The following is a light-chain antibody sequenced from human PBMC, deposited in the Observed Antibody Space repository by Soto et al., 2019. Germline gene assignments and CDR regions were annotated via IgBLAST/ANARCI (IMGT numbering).Light chain of an antibody. CDR2: AAS. Sequence: AIQMTQSPSSLSASVGDRVTITCRASQGVGFDLSWYQQKPGKAPNLLIYAASILQSGVPSRFSGSGSGTDFTLTISSLQPADFATYYCLQDFNFPITFGGGPKVDIK. CDR1: QGVGFD. V-gene: IGKV1-6*01. CDR3: LQDFNFPIT. J-gene: IGKJ4*01.